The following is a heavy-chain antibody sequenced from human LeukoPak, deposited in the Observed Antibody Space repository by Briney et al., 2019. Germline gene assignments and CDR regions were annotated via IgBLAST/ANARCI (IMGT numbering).Heavy chain of an antibody. CDR2: INPNNGGT. Sequence: GASVKVSCMASGYTFTGYYMHWVRQAPGQGLEWMGRINPNNGGTNCAQKFQGRVTMTGDTSISTAYMELSSLRSDDTAVYYCARESGSYHGNDYWGQGTLVTVSS. CDR1: GYTFTGYY. V-gene: IGHV1-2*06. CDR3: ARESGSYHGNDY. J-gene: IGHJ4*02. D-gene: IGHD1-26*01.